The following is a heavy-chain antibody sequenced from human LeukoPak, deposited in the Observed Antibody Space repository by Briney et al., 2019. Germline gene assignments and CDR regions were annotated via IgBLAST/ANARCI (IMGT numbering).Heavy chain of an antibody. CDR2: IYSGGST. D-gene: IGHD2-21*02. Sequence: RGSLRLSCAASGFTVSRNYMSWVRQTPGKGLEWVSVIYSGGSTYYADSVKGRFTISRDTSKNTLYLQMNSLRAEDTAVYYCARVVTPWANFDCWGQGTLVTVSS. J-gene: IGHJ4*02. CDR1: GFTVSRNY. V-gene: IGHV3-53*01. CDR3: ARVVTPWANFDC.